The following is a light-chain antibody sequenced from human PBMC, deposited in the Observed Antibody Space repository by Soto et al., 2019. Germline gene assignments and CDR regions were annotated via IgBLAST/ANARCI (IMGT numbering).Light chain of an antibody. Sequence: DIQMTQSPSTLSASVGDRVTITCRATQSISTSLAWYQQKPGKAPNLLIYAASSLQSGVPSTFSGSGSGTEFTLTISTLQPEDFATYYCQQSYSTPLTFGPGTRLEIK. CDR3: QQSYSTPLT. CDR2: AAS. J-gene: IGKJ5*01. CDR1: QSISTS. V-gene: IGKV1-39*01.